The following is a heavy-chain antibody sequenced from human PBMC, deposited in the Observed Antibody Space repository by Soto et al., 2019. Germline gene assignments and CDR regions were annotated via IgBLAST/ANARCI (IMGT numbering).Heavy chain of an antibody. CDR1: GGSISSGGYY. CDR2: ISDSGST. D-gene: IGHD3-9*01. J-gene: IGHJ4*02. Sequence: QVQLQESGPGLVKPSQTLTLTCTVSGGSISSGGYYWSWIRQHPGKGLEWIGYISDSGSTYYNPSLKSRVTISVDTSKNHFSLKLSAVTAADTAVYYCARTTFYDIFTAYYSLFDYWGQGNLVTVSS. CDR3: ARTTFYDIFTAYYSLFDY. V-gene: IGHV4-31*03.